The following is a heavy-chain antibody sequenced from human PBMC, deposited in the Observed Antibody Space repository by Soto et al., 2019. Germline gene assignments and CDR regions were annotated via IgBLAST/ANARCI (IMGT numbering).Heavy chain of an antibody. Sequence: QVQLVQSGAEVKKPGASVKVSCKASGYTFTSYGISWVRQAPGQGLEWMGWISANNGNTKYAQNFQDRVTMTTDTSTSTAYMELRSMRSADTAVYYCARAYSPGLFDPWGQGTLVTVSS. CDR2: ISANNGNT. CDR1: GYTFTSYG. CDR3: ARAYSPGLFDP. D-gene: IGHD2-15*01. V-gene: IGHV1-18*01. J-gene: IGHJ5*02.